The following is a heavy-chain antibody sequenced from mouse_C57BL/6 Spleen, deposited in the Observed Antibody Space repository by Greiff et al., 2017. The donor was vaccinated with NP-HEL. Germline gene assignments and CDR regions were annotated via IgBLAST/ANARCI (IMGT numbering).Heavy chain of an antibody. Sequence: EVKLVESGGGLVQPGGSLKLSCAASGFTFSDYYMYWVRQTPEKRLEWVAYISNGGGSTYYPDTVKGRFTISSDNAKNTLYLQMSRLKSEDTAMYYCARQRDYYGSTYYFDYWGQGTTLTVSS. CDR2: ISNGGGST. CDR3: ARQRDYYGSTYYFDY. CDR1: GFTFSDYY. D-gene: IGHD1-1*01. J-gene: IGHJ2*01. V-gene: IGHV5-12*01.